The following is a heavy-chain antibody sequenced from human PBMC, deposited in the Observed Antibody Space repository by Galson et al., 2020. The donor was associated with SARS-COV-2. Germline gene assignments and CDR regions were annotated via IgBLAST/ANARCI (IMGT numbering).Heavy chain of an antibody. V-gene: IGHV3-7*01. CDR2: IKQDGSEK. D-gene: IGHD3-16*01. Sequence: GGSLRLSCAASGFTFSSYWISWVRQAPGKGLEWVANIKQDGSEKYYVDSVKGRFTISRDNAKNSLYLQMNSLRAEDTAVYYCARGLGEDYFDYWGQGTLVTVSS. CDR3: ARGLGEDYFDY. CDR1: GFTFSSYW. J-gene: IGHJ4*02.